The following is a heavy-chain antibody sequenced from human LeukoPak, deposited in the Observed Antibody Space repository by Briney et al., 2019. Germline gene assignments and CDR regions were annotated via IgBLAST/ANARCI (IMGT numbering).Heavy chain of an antibody. CDR3: ARDRLGYCSGGSCYQFDY. CDR1: GFTFSSYS. D-gene: IGHD2-15*01. Sequence: GGSLRLSCAASGFTFSSYSMHWVRQAPGEGLEWVAVIWYDGSNKYYADSVKDRFTISRDNSKNTLYLQMNSLRAEDTAVYYCARDRLGYCSGGSCYQFDYWGQGTLVTVSS. J-gene: IGHJ4*02. V-gene: IGHV3-33*01. CDR2: IWYDGSNK.